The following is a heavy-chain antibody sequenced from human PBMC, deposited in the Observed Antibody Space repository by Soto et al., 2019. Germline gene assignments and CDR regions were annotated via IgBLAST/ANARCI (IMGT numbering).Heavy chain of an antibody. V-gene: IGHV4-31*03. CDR3: ARGSSIAGLYYGMDV. CDR1: GGSISSGGYY. D-gene: IGHD6-6*01. J-gene: IGHJ6*02. Sequence: QVQLKESGPGLVKPSQTLSLTCTVSGGSISSGGYYWTWIRQHPGKGLEWFGYTYYSGITHYNPCFKIRVNITLDTSKDQVALKLRSVSAADTAVYYCARGSSIAGLYYGMDVWGQGTTVTVSS. CDR2: TYYSGIT.